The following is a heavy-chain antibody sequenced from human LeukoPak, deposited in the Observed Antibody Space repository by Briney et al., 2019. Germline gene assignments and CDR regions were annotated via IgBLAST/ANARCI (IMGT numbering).Heavy chain of an antibody. J-gene: IGHJ4*02. D-gene: IGHD5-24*01. Sequence: GGSLRFSCVASGFPFSSYWMTWVRQAPGKGLEWVANIKQDGSKKSYVDSVKGRFTISRDNAKNSLYLQMNSLRAEDTAIYYCTRVGYIDEGIDYWGQGTLVTVSS. CDR1: GFPFSSYW. CDR3: TRVGYIDEGIDY. V-gene: IGHV3-7*04. CDR2: IKQDGSKK.